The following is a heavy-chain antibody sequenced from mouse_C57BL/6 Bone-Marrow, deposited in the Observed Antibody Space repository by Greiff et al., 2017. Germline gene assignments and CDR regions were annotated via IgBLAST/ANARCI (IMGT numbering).Heavy chain of an antibody. D-gene: IGHD2-3*01. CDR1: GYTFTSYW. V-gene: IGHV1-64*01. J-gene: IGHJ2*01. CDR2: IHPNSGST. CDR3: ARWLLFDY. Sequence: VQLQQSGAELVKPGASVKLSCKASGYTFTSYWMHWVKQGPGQGLEWIGMIHPNSGSTNYNEKFKSKATLTVDKSSSTTFMHLISLTSEDSAVYYCARWLLFDYWGQGTTLTVSA.